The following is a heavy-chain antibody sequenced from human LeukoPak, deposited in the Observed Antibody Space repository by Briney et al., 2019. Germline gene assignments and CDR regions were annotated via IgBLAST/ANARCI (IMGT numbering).Heavy chain of an antibody. CDR3: ARDCGGFDF. V-gene: IGHV3-30*04. J-gene: IGHJ4*02. Sequence: PGRSLRLSCAASGFTFSNFAMHWVRQAPGKGLEWVAMMSYDGSNKYTDSVKGRFTISRDNSKNMVDLYMSNLKIEDTAVYYCARDCGGFDFWGQGTLVTVSS. D-gene: IGHD3-16*01. CDR2: MSYDGSNK. CDR1: GFTFSNFA.